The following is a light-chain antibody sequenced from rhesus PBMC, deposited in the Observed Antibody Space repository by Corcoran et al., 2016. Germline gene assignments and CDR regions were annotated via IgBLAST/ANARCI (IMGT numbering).Light chain of an antibody. CDR3: LQYNTDPRT. J-gene: IGKJ1*01. CDR2: ATA. CDR1: QGIGTD. V-gene: IGKV1-43*02. Sequence: DIQMTQSPSSLSASVGDRVTITCRASQGIGTDLNWYQQKPGKTPKRLIYATASLDSGVPSRFSCSGSGTGFTLTISSLQPEDFATYYCLQYNTDPRTFGQGTKVEIE.